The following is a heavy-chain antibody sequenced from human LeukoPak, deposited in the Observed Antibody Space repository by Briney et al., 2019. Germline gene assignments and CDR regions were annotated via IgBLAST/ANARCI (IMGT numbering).Heavy chain of an antibody. CDR2: INHNGST. CDR3: ARGGYYDFWSGYLKYYFDY. D-gene: IGHD3-3*01. J-gene: IGHJ4*02. Sequence: SETLSLTCAVYGGSFSGYYWSRIRQPPGKGLEWIGEINHNGSTNYNPSLKSRVTISVDTSKNRFSLKLSSVTAADTAVYYCARGGYYDFWSGYLKYYFDYWGQGTLVTVSS. CDR1: GGSFSGYY. V-gene: IGHV4-34*01.